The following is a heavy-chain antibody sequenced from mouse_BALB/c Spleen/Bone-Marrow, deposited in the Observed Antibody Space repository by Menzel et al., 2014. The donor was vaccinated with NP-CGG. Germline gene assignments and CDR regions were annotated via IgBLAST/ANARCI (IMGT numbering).Heavy chain of an antibody. CDR3: ARLGYYGSYAY. J-gene: IGHJ3*01. D-gene: IGHD1-1*01. V-gene: IGHV4-1*02. Sequence: AVDFSRYWMSWVRQAPGKGLEWIGEINPDSSTINYTPSLKDKFIISRDNAKNTLYLQMSKVRSEDTALYYCARLGYYGSYAYWGQGTLVTVSA. CDR1: AVDFSRYW. CDR2: INPDSSTI.